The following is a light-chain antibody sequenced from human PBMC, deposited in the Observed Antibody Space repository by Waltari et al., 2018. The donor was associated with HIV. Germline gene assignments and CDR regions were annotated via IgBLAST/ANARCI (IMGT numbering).Light chain of an antibody. Sequence: QSALTQPPSVSGAPGQRVTISCTGTSSNIGTGSDVHWYQHLPGTAPKLLIYANTKRPSVFPDRFVGSKPGTSAALAITGLQAEDEADYYCQSYDSRLSGSVFGGGTKLTVL. CDR2: ANT. CDR1: SSNIGTGSD. J-gene: IGLJ3*02. V-gene: IGLV1-40*01. CDR3: QSYDSRLSGSV.